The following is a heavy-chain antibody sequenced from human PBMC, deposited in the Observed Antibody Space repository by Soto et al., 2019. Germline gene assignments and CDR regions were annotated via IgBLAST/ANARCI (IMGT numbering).Heavy chain of an antibody. Sequence: GGSLRLSCAASGFTFSSYDMHWVRQATGKGLEWVSAIGTAGDTYYPGSVKGRFTISRENAKNSLYLQMNSLRAEDTAVYYCAREGEAAGTSGYYYYYYYGMDVWGQGTTVTVSS. D-gene: IGHD6-13*01. CDR2: IGTAGDT. CDR3: AREGEAAGTSGYYYYYYYGMDV. CDR1: GFTFSSYD. V-gene: IGHV3-13*01. J-gene: IGHJ6*02.